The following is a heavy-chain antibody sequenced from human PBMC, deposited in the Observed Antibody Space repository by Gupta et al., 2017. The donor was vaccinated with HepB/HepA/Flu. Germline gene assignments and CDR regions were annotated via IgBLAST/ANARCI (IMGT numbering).Heavy chain of an antibody. D-gene: IGHD1-26*01. Sequence: QVQLQESGPGLVKPSQTLSLTCTVSGDSIRSGNHYWTWIRQAPGKGLEWIGYIYYSGSTYFYPSLKSRLTMSVDTSKNQFSLKLTSVTAADTAVYYCARASLAGATYDFWGQGILVTVSS. CDR1: GDSIRSGNHY. J-gene: IGHJ4*02. CDR3: ARASLAGATYDF. V-gene: IGHV4-30-4*01. CDR2: IYYSGST.